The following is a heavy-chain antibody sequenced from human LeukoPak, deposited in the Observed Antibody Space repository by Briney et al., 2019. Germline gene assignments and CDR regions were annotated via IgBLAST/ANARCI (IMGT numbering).Heavy chain of an antibody. Sequence: GGSLRLSCAASGFTFSSYEMNWVRQAPGKGLEWVSYISSGGSTVYYADSVKGRFTISRDNAKNSLYLQMNSLRAEDTAVYYCARDPYSNLFGAFDIWGQGTMVTVSS. CDR1: GFTFSSYE. CDR2: ISSGGSTV. V-gene: IGHV3-48*03. D-gene: IGHD6-13*01. J-gene: IGHJ3*02. CDR3: ARDPYSNLFGAFDI.